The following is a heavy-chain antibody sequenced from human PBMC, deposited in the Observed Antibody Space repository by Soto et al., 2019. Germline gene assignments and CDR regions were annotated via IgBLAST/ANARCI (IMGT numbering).Heavy chain of an antibody. Sequence: QITLKESGPTLVKPTQTLTLTCTFSGFSLSTSGVGVGWIRQPPGKALEWLALIYWDDDKRYSPSLKSRLTTSKDTSKIPVVLTMTNMDPVDTATYSCAHAYYAILTGYTYTFDYWGQGTLVTVSS. D-gene: IGHD3-9*01. CDR2: IYWDDDK. J-gene: IGHJ4*02. CDR3: AHAYYAILTGYTYTFDY. CDR1: GFSLSTSGVG. V-gene: IGHV2-5*02.